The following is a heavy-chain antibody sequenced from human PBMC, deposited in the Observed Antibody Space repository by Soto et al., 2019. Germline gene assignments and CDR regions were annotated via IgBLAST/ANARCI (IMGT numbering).Heavy chain of an antibody. J-gene: IGHJ4*02. V-gene: IGHV1-8*01. Sequence: ASVEVSCKASGYTFTSYDINWVRQATGQGLEWMGWMNPNSGNTGYAQKFQGRVTMTRNTSISTAYMELSSLRSEDTAVYYCARASGYSGYDPVDYWGQGTLVTVSS. CDR1: GYTFTSYD. D-gene: IGHD5-12*01. CDR2: MNPNSGNT. CDR3: ARASGYSGYDPVDY.